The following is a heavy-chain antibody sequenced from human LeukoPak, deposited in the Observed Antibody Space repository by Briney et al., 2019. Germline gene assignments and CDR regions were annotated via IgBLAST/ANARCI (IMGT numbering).Heavy chain of an antibody. CDR2: INHSGST. Sequence: SETLSPTCAVYGGSFSGYYWSWIRQPPGKGLEWIGEINHSGSTNYNPSLKSRVTISVDTSKNQFSLKLSSVTAADTAVYYCARGMGYCSSTSCYIGNWGQGTLVTVSS. J-gene: IGHJ4*02. CDR1: GGSFSGYY. V-gene: IGHV4-34*01. D-gene: IGHD2-2*02. CDR3: ARGMGYCSSTSCYIGN.